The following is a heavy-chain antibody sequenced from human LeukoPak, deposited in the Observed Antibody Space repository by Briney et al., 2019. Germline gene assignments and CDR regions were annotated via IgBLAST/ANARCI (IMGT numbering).Heavy chain of an antibody. CDR3: AANYDSNEFDY. V-gene: IGHV1-46*01. CDR1: GYTFTSYY. J-gene: IGHJ4*02. D-gene: IGHD3-22*01. Sequence: EASVKVSCKASGYTFTSYYMHWVRQAPGQGLEWMGIINPSGGSTSYAQKFQGRVTMTRDMSTSTVYMELSSLRSEDTAVYYCAANYDSNEFDYWGQGTLVTVSS. CDR2: INPSGGST.